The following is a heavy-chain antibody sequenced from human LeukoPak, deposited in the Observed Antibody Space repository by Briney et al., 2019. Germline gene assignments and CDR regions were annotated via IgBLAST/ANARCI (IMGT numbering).Heavy chain of an antibody. J-gene: IGHJ4*02. Sequence: GGSLRLSCAASGFTFSSYEMNWVRQAPGKGLEWVSYISSSGSTIYYADSVKGRFTISRDNAKNSLYLQMNSLRAEDTAVYYCARVLTVIPDDYDYWGQGTLVTVSS. CDR2: ISSSGSTI. D-gene: IGHD2-21*01. CDR3: ARVLTVIPDDYDY. V-gene: IGHV3-48*03. CDR1: GFTFSSYE.